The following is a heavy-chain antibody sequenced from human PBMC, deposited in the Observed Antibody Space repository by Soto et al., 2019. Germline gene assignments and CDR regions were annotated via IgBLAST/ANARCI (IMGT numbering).Heavy chain of an antibody. J-gene: IGHJ5*02. Sequence: QLQLQESGPGLVKPSETLSLTCTVSGGSFSSSTYYWGWIRQPPGKGLEWIGSMYSGGNTYYNPSLKSRGTVSVDTSKNHFSLNLTSVTAADTAMYYCARQPYDSTGYYYGAWGQGTLVTVSS. CDR2: MYSGGNT. CDR1: GGSFSSSTYY. D-gene: IGHD3-22*01. V-gene: IGHV4-39*01. CDR3: ARQPYDSTGYYYGA.